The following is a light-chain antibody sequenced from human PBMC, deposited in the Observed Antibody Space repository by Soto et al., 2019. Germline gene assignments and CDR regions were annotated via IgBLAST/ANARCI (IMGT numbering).Light chain of an antibody. CDR1: SSNIGNNA. V-gene: IGLV1-36*01. Sequence: QSVLTQPPSLSAAPRQRVTISCSGSSSNIGNNAVNWYQKFPGKAPKLLIHFDDRVASGVSDRFSGSKSGTSASLAISGLQSADEAADYCAAWYDSRTGPVFGGGTKLTVL. CDR2: FDD. J-gene: IGLJ3*02. CDR3: AAWYDSRTGPV.